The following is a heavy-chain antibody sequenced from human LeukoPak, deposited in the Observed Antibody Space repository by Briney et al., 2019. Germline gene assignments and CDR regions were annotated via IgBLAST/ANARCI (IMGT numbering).Heavy chain of an antibody. V-gene: IGHV3-30*04. D-gene: IGHD6-19*01. J-gene: IGHJ3*02. CDR1: GFTFSSYA. Sequence: GRSLRLSCAASGFTFSSYAMHWVRQAPGKGLEWVAVISYDGSNKYYADPVKGRFTISRDNSKNTLYLQMNSLRAEDTAVYYCARGDQWLVFGAFDIWGQGTMVTVSS. CDR3: ARGDQWLVFGAFDI. CDR2: ISYDGSNK.